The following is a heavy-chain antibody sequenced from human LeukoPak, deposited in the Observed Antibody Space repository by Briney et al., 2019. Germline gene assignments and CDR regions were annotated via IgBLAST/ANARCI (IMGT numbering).Heavy chain of an antibody. J-gene: IGHJ4*02. CDR1: GFTFSSYG. V-gene: IGHV3-30*18. Sequence: GGSLRLSCAASGFTFSSYGMHWVRKAPGKGLEWVAVISYDGSNKYYADSVKGRFTISRDNSKNTLYLQMNSLRAEDTAVYYCAKLFGATPSTDYWGQGTLVTVSS. CDR2: ISYDGSNK. D-gene: IGHD1-26*01. CDR3: AKLFGATPSTDY.